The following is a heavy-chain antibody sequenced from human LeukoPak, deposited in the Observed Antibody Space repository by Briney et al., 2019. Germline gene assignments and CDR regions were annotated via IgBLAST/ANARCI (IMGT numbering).Heavy chain of an antibody. CDR1: GYSISSGYY. J-gene: IGHJ4*02. D-gene: IGHD3-3*01. Sequence: SETLSLTCTVSGYSISSGYYWGWIRQPPGKGLEWIASIYHSGSTYYNPSLKSRVTISVDTSKNQFSLKLNSVTAADTAVYYCARDSTVFGVVSPSYFDYWGQGTLVTVSS. CDR3: ARDSTVFGVVSPSYFDY. CDR2: IYHSGST. V-gene: IGHV4-38-2*02.